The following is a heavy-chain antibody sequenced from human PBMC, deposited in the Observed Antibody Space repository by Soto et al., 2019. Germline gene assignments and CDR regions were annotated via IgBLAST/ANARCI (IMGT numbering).Heavy chain of an antibody. CDR2: ISYDGSNK. CDR3: ARDGYELVEGDRNEHYYGMDV. Sequence: GGSLRLSCAASGFTFSSYAMHWVRQAPGKGLEWVAVISYDGSNKYYADSVKGRFTISRDNSKNTLYLQMNSLRAEDTAVYYCARDGYELVEGDRNEHYYGMDVWGQGTTVTVSS. J-gene: IGHJ6*02. D-gene: IGHD6-6*01. V-gene: IGHV3-30-3*01. CDR1: GFTFSSYA.